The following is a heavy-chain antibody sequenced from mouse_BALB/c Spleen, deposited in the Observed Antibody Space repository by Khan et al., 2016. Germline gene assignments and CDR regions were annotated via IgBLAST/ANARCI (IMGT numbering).Heavy chain of an antibody. J-gene: IGHJ2*01. Sequence: QIQLVQSGPELMKPGETVKISCKASGYTFTHYGINWVKQAPGKGLKWMGWINTNTGAPKYSDNFQGRIAFSLDTSASTAYLQVNSLTGEDMATYCCTREWDCYFDFWGQGSILTVSS. V-gene: IGHV9-1*02. CDR1: GYTFTHYG. CDR2: INTNTGAP. D-gene: IGHD4-1*01. CDR3: TREWDCYFDF.